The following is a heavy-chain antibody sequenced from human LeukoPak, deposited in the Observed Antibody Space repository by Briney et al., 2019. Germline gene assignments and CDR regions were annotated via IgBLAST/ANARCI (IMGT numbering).Heavy chain of an antibody. Sequence: GGSLRLSCAASGFTFSNAWMSWVRQAPGQGLEWVGRIKSKTDGGTTDYDAPVKGRFTISRDDSKNTLYLQMNSLKTEDTAVYYCTTDSRGLENVVVPAAMPDRLLLWFGELSTWGQGTLVTVSS. CDR3: TTDSRGLENVVVPAAMPDRLLLWFGELST. V-gene: IGHV3-15*01. CDR2: IKSKTDGGTT. D-gene: IGHD2-2*01. CDR1: GFTFSNAW. J-gene: IGHJ4*02.